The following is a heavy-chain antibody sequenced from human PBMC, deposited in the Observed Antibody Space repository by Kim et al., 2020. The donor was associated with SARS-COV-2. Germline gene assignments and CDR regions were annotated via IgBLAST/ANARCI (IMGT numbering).Heavy chain of an antibody. CDR3: ARGSREGSEDIVATIMSDYYYYGMDV. J-gene: IGHJ6*02. CDR2: INPSGGST. Sequence: ASVKVSCKASGYTFTSYYMHWVRQAPGQGLEWMGIINPSGGSTSYAQKFQGRVTMTRDTSTSTVYMELSSLRSEDTAVYYCARGSREGSEDIVATIMSDYYYYGMDVWGQGTTVTVSS. V-gene: IGHV1-46*01. CDR1: GYTFTSYY. D-gene: IGHD5-12*01.